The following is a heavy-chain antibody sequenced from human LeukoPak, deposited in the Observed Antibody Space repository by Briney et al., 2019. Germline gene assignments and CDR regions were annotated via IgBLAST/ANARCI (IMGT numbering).Heavy chain of an antibody. CDR3: AREPLYCSGGSCYSGWFDP. Sequence: SETLSLTCAVSGGSISSSNWWSWIRQPPGKGLEWIGYIYYSGSTYYNPSLKSRVTISVDTSKNQFSLKLSSVTAADTAVYYCAREPLYCSGGSCYSGWFDPWGQGTLVTVSS. J-gene: IGHJ5*02. CDR2: IYYSGST. V-gene: IGHV4-30-4*01. D-gene: IGHD2-15*01. CDR1: GGSISSSNW.